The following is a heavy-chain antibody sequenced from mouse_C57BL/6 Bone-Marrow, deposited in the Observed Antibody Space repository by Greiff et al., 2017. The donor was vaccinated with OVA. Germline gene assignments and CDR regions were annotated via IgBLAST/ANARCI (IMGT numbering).Heavy chain of an antibody. CDR2: IDPNNGGS. CDR3: VRGGYGAFAY. J-gene: IGHJ3*01. Sequence: EVKLQESGPELVKPGASVKVSCKASGYSFTDYSLYWVKQSHGKSLEWIGYIDPNNGGSSYNQKFKGKATLTVDKSSSTAFMHLNSLTSEDSAVYYCVRGGYGAFAYWGQGTLVTVSA. V-gene: IGHV1S135*01. CDR1: GYSFTDYS. D-gene: IGHD1-1*02.